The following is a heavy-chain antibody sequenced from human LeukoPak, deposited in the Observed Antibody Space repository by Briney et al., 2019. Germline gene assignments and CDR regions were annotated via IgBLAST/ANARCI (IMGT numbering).Heavy chain of an antibody. Sequence: PSETLSLTCTVSGGSISSGTYYWSWIRQPPGKGLEWIGYIYYSGTTKYNPSLKSRVTISVDTSKNQFSLKLNSLTAADTAVYYCARGHTESADDYGNWFHPWGQGTLVTVSS. CDR3: ARGHTESADDYGNWFHP. V-gene: IGHV4-61*01. CDR1: GGSISSGTYY. CDR2: IYYSGTT. D-gene: IGHD5-12*01. J-gene: IGHJ5*02.